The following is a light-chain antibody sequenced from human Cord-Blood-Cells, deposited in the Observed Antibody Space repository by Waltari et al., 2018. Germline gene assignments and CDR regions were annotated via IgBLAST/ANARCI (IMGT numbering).Light chain of an antibody. V-gene: IGLV2-14*01. CDR1: SSEVGGYNN. J-gene: IGLJ3*02. CDR2: AVS. Sequence: QSALTQPAPASGSPGKSITISCTVTSSEVGGYNNVSWYPHHPGKAPKLMIYAVSNRPSVVSNRFSGSKSGNTASLTISGLQAEDEADYYCSSYTSSSTLVFGGGTKLTVL. CDR3: SSYTSSSTLV.